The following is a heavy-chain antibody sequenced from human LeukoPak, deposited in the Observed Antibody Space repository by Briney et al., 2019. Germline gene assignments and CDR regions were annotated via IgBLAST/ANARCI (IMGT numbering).Heavy chain of an antibody. CDR3: ASGGPYDAFDI. J-gene: IGHJ3*02. V-gene: IGHV4-31*03. CDR1: GGSISSGGYS. Sequence: SETPSLTCTVSGGSISSGGYSWSWIRQHPGKGLEWIGYIYYSGSTYYNPSLKSRVTISVDTSKNQFSLKLSSVTAADTAVYYCASGGPYDAFDIWGQGTMVTVSS. D-gene: IGHD3-16*01. CDR2: IYYSGST.